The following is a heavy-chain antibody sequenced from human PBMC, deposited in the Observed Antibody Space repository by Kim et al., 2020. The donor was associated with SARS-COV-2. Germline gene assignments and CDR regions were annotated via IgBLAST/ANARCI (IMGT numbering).Heavy chain of an antibody. V-gene: IGHV4-4*07. D-gene: IGHD2-2*01. CDR3: ARDIVVVPAAEKNDYYYYGMDV. Sequence: SETLSLTCTVSGGSISSYYWSWIRQPAGKGLEWIGLIYTNGSTNYNPSFKSRVTMSVDTSKNQFFLKLSSVTAADTAVDYCARDIVVVPAAEKNDYYYYGMDVWGQGTTVTVSS. CDR1: GGSISSYY. J-gene: IGHJ6*02. CDR2: IYTNGST.